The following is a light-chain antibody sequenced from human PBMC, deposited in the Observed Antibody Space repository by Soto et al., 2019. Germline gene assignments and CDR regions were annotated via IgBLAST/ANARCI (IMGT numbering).Light chain of an antibody. CDR2: EVS. CDR1: SSDVGSYNY. Sequence: QSALTQPASVSGSPGQSITISCTGTSSDVGSYNYVSWYQQHPGKAPKLMIYEVSDRPSGISSRFSGSKSGNTASLTISGLQTEDEADYYCTSFTTTNIWVFGGGTKLTVL. V-gene: IGLV2-14*01. CDR3: TSFTTTNIWV. J-gene: IGLJ3*02.